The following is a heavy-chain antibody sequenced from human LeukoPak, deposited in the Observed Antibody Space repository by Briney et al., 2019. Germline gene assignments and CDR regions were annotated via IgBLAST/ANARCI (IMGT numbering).Heavy chain of an antibody. CDR1: GGSISSGDYY. J-gene: IGHJ4*02. CDR3: ARQKRNSSGWYGDY. Sequence: NPSETLSLTCTVSGGSISSGDYYRSWIRQPPGKGLEWIGYIYYSGTTYYNPSLKSRITISIDTSKRQFSLKLSSVTAADTAVYYCARQKRNSSGWYGDYWGQGTLVTVSS. D-gene: IGHD6-19*01. CDR2: IYYSGTT. V-gene: IGHV4-30-4*08.